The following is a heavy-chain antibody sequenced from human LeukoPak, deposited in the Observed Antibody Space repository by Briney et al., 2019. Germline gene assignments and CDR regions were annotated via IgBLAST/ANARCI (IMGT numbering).Heavy chain of an antibody. Sequence: ASVKVSCKASGYTFTSYDINWVRQATGQGLEWMGWMNPNSGNTGYAQKFQGRVTMTRNTSISTAYMELSSLRSEDTAVYFCARGHDTTGYFAYWGQGTLVTVSS. CDR3: ARGHDTTGYFAY. J-gene: IGHJ4*02. CDR2: MNPNSGNT. V-gene: IGHV1-8*01. D-gene: IGHD3-22*01. CDR1: GYTFTSYD.